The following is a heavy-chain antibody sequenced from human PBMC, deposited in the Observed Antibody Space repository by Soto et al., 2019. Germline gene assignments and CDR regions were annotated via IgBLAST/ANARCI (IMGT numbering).Heavy chain of an antibody. CDR1: GFTFDDYA. V-gene: IGHV3-9*01. CDR2: ISWNSGNI. J-gene: IGHJ4*02. Sequence: PGGSLRLSCAASGFTFDDYAMYWVRQVLGKGLEWVSSISWNSGNIGYADSVKGRFTTSRDNAENSLYLQMNSLRPEDTALYYCVRSKGGYSYGTPFDYWGQGPLVTVSS. CDR3: VRSKGGYSYGTPFDY. D-gene: IGHD5-18*01.